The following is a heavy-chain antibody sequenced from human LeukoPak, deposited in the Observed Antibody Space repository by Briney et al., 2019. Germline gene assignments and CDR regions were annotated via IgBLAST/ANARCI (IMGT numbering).Heavy chain of an antibody. Sequence: SETLSLTCTVSGGSISSGGYYWSWIRQHPGKGLEWIGYIYYSGSTYYNPSLKSRVTISVDTSKNQFSLKLSSVTAADTAVYYCARVPMVRGVIRWFDPWGQGTLVTVSS. D-gene: IGHD3-10*01. CDR2: IYYSGST. J-gene: IGHJ5*02. V-gene: IGHV4-31*03. CDR3: ARVPMVRGVIRWFDP. CDR1: GGSISSGGYY.